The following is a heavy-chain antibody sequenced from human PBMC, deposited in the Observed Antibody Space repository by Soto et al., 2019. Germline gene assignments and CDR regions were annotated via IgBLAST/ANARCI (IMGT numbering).Heavy chain of an antibody. Sequence: GGSLRLSCAASGFTFSSYSMNWVRQAPGKGLEWVSYISSSSSTIYYADSVKGRFTISRDNAKNSLYLQMNSLRAEDTAVYYCARDPHIVVVTADGLDYWGQG. D-gene: IGHD2-21*02. J-gene: IGHJ4*02. CDR2: ISSSSSTI. CDR1: GFTFSSYS. V-gene: IGHV3-48*01. CDR3: ARDPHIVVVTADGLDY.